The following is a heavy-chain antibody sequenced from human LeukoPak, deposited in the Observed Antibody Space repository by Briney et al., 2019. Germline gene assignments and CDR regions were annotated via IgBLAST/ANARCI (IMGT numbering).Heavy chain of an antibody. J-gene: IGHJ5*02. CDR3: ARGGSTIFGVVIRNWFAP. D-gene: IGHD3-3*01. V-gene: IGHV4-34*01. CDR2: INHSGST. CDR1: GGSFSGYY. Sequence: SETLSLTCAVYGGSFSGYYWSWIRQPPGKGLEWIGEINHSGSTNYNPSLKSRVTISVDTSKNQFSLKLSSVTAADTAVYYCARGGSTIFGVVIRNWFAPWGKGTLVTVSS.